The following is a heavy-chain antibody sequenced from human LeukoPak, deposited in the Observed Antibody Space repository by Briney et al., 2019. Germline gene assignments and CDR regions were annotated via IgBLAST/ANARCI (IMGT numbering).Heavy chain of an antibody. J-gene: IGHJ5*02. V-gene: IGHV1-2*02. CDR1: GYTFTGYY. D-gene: IGHD1-26*01. Sequence: ASVKVSCKASGYTFTGYYVHWVRQAPGQGLEWMGWINPNSGGTNYAQKFQGRVTMTRDTSISTAYMELSRLRSDDTAVYYCARGWELLGEGWFDPWGQGTLVTVSS. CDR2: INPNSGGT. CDR3: ARGWELLGEGWFDP.